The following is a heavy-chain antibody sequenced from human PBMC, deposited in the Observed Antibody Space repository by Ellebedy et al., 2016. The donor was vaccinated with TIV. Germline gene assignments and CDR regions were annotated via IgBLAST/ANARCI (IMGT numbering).Heavy chain of an antibody. CDR2: VSNSGDTT. D-gene: IGHD4-23*01. Sequence: PGGSLRLSCAASGFTFTNYAMNWVRQAPGKGLEGVSAVSNSGDTTYYADSVKGRFTISRDNLKNTLYLQMSSLRAEDTAVYYCARDAAGNGGKLDYWGQGALVTVSS. J-gene: IGHJ4*02. CDR1: GFTFTNYA. CDR3: ARDAAGNGGKLDY. V-gene: IGHV3-23*01.